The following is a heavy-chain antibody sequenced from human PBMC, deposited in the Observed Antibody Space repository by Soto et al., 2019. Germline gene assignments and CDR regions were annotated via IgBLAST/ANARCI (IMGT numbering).Heavy chain of an antibody. Sequence: PSETLSLTGNVSGGSITSGGHYWSWIRQHPGKGLEWIGYIYYRGSTYYTPSLKRRVIISRDTSQNHFSLKLNSVTAADTAIYFCATETPGARLSSAFDIWGRGTMVTVSS. D-gene: IGHD6-6*01. CDR2: IYYRGST. J-gene: IGHJ3*02. CDR3: ATETPGARLSSAFDI. V-gene: IGHV4-31*03. CDR1: GGSITSGGHY.